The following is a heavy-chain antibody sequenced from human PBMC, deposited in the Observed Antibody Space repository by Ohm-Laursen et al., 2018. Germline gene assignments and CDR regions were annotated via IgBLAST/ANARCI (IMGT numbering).Heavy chain of an antibody. D-gene: IGHD5-24*01. CDR1: GFTFSSYE. CDR2: ITGSGTTI. V-gene: IGHV3-48*03. J-gene: IGHJ4*02. CDR3: ARQWGRDGAFDY. Sequence: SLRLSCTASGFTFSSYEMNWVRQAPGKGLEWVSYITGSGTTIHYADSVRGRFTISRDNAKNSLYLQMNSLRAEDTAVYYCARQWGRDGAFDYWGQGTLLTVSS.